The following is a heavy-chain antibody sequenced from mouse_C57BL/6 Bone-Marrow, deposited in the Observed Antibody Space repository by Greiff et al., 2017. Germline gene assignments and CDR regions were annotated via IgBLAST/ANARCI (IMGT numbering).Heavy chain of an antibody. J-gene: IGHJ3*01. CDR1: GYTFTSYT. Sequence: VMLVESGAELARPGASVKMSCKASGYTFTSYTMHWVKQRPGQGLEWIGYINPSSGYTKYNQKFKDKATLTADKSSSTAYMQLSSLTSEDSAVYYCARGGDYDYDGGDWGQGTLVTVSA. CDR3: ARGGDYDYDGGD. D-gene: IGHD2-4*01. V-gene: IGHV1-4*01. CDR2: INPSSGYT.